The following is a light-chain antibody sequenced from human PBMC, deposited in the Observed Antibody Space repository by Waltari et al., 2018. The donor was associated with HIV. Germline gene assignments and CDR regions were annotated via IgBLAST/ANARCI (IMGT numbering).Light chain of an antibody. CDR2: EVS. CDR1: SSDVGGYTL. Sequence: QSALTQPASVSGSPGQSITISCTGTSSDVGGYTLVSCYQQHPGTAPKLMIYEVSKRPSGVSNRFSGSKSGNTASLTISGLQAEDEADYYCCAYAGSTTYVIFGGGTKLTVL. J-gene: IGLJ2*01. V-gene: IGLV2-23*02. CDR3: CAYAGSTTYVI.